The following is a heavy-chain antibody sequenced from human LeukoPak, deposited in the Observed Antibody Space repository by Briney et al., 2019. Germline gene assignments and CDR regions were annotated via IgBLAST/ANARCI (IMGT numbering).Heavy chain of an antibody. D-gene: IGHD1-1*01. CDR3: AREARGTNGLDV. J-gene: IGHJ6*02. Sequence: GGSLRLSCAASAFTFSTYDMHCVRQATGKGLEWVSAIGTSGDTYYPGSVKGRFTISREYAKNSLYLQTNSLRAGDTAVYYCAREARGTNGLDVWGQGTTVTVSS. CDR1: AFTFSTYD. CDR2: IGTSGDT. V-gene: IGHV3-13*01.